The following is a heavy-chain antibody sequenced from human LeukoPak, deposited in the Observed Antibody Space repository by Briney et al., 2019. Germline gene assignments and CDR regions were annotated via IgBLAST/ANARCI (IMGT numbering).Heavy chain of an antibody. J-gene: IGHJ6*03. D-gene: IGHD6-6*01. CDR2: ISSSGSTI. V-gene: IGHV3-48*03. Sequence: PGGSLRLSCAASGFIFSSYEMNWVRQAPGKGLEWVSYISSSGSTIYYADSVKGRFTISRDNAKNSLYLQMNSLRAEDTAVYYCARGIAARQIHYYYYMDVWGKGTTVTVSS. CDR1: GFIFSSYE. CDR3: ARGIAARQIHYYYYMDV.